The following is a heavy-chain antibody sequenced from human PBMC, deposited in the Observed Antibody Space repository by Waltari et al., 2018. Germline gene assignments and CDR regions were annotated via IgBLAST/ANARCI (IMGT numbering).Heavy chain of an antibody. D-gene: IGHD3-3*01. V-gene: IGHV1-46*01. CDR3: ATTPITIFGVVIWASDY. Sequence: QVQLVQSGAEVKKPGASVKVSCKASGYTFTSYYMHWVRPAPGPGLEWMGIINPSGGSTSYAQKFQGRVTMTRDTSTSTVYMELSSLRSEDTAVYYCATTPITIFGVVIWASDYWGQGTLVTVSS. J-gene: IGHJ4*02. CDR2: INPSGGST. CDR1: GYTFTSYY.